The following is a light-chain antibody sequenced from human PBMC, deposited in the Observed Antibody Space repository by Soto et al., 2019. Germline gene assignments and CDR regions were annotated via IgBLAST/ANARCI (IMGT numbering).Light chain of an antibody. Sequence: EMVLTQSPDTLSLSPGERATLSCRASQTVSSNFLAWYQQRPGQAPRLLIYGASSRAADIPDRFSGSGSGTDFTLTISRLEPEDLAVYCCQQYGTSPETFGQGTKVDIK. CDR2: GAS. J-gene: IGKJ1*01. V-gene: IGKV3-20*01. CDR1: QTVSSNF. CDR3: QQYGTSPET.